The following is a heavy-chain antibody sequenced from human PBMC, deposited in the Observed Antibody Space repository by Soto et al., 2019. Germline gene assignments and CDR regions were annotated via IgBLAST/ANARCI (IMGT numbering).Heavy chain of an antibody. D-gene: IGHD3-16*01. V-gene: IGHV3-30*19. CDR1: GFTFRSYV. Sequence: QVQLVESGGGVVQPGTSLRLSCVGSGFTFRSYVIHWVRQAPGKGLEWVALTSYDGSGKYYGDSVRGRFTISRDNSRNPVDLQMDSLRLEDTALYYCARWGTTGGLDVWGQGTLVSVSS. CDR3: ARWGTTGGLDV. CDR2: TSYDGSGK. J-gene: IGHJ1*01.